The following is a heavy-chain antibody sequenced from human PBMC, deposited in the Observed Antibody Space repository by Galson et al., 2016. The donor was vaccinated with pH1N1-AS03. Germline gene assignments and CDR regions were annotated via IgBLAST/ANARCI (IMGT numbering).Heavy chain of an antibody. D-gene: IGHD2-15*01. CDR2: ISYDGVTE. J-gene: IGHJ6*02. Sequence: SLRLSCAASGFTFSRYPIHWVRQAPGKGLEWEALISYDGVTEHYADSVKGRFTISRDSFKYTVYLQMNSLRADDTAVYYCARGYCGGGGCHNWGGMDVWGQGTTVTVSS. CDR3: ARGYCGGGGCHNWGGMDV. V-gene: IGHV3-30*03. CDR1: GFTFSRYP.